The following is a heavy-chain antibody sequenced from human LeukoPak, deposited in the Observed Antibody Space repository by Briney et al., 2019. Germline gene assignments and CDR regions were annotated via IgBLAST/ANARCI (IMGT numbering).Heavy chain of an antibody. CDR1: GGSISSGDYY. Sequence: PSETLSLTCTVSGGSISSGDYYWSWIRQPPGKGLEWIGYIYYSGSTYYNPFLKSRVTISVDKSENQFSLKLSSVTAADTAVYYCARVGDYYGSSDYWGQGTLVTVSS. CDR2: IYYSGST. CDR3: ARVGDYYGSSDY. V-gene: IGHV4-30-4*01. D-gene: IGHD3-10*01. J-gene: IGHJ4*02.